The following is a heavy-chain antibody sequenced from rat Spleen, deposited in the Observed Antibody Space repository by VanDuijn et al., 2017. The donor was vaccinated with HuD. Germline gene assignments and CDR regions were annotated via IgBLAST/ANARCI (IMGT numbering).Heavy chain of an antibody. V-gene: IGHV5-17*01. CDR3: VRDHSSYRYFDF. J-gene: IGHJ1*01. D-gene: IGHD1-8*01. CDR2: IIYDGSAT. CDR1: GFTFSACA. Sequence: EVQLVESGGGLVQPGNSLKLSCAASGFTFSACAMAWVRQSPKKGLEWVATIIYDGSATYYRDSVKGRFTISRDNAKITLFLQMNSLRSEETATYYCVRDHSSYRYFDFWGPGTMVTVSS.